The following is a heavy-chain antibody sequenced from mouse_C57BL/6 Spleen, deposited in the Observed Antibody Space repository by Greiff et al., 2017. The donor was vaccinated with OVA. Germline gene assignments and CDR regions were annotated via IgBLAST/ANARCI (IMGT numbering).Heavy chain of an antibody. CDR3: ARRSYGNPYWYFDV. J-gene: IGHJ1*03. CDR1: GFTFSDYG. V-gene: IGHV5-17*01. CDR2: ISSGSSTI. Sequence: EVKLVESGGGLVKPGGSLKLSCAASGFTFSDYGMHWVRQAPEKGLEWVAYISSGSSTIYYADTVKGRFTISRDNAKNTLFLQMTSLRSEDTAMYYCARRSYGNPYWYFDVWGTGTTVTVSS. D-gene: IGHD2-1*01.